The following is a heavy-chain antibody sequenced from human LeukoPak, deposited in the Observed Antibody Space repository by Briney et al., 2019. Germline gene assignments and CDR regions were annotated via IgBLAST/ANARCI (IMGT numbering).Heavy chain of an antibody. CDR3: ARVKGYFDSGNYFGFFDF. Sequence: GGSLRLSCEASGYTFSGHAMSWVRQAPGKGLEWVSTISGTTGTIYYADSVKCRFTISRDNSKNTLYLQMKSLRAEDTAEYHCARVKGYFDSGNYFGFFDFWGQGTLVTVSS. CDR1: GYTFSGHA. V-gene: IGHV3-23*01. J-gene: IGHJ4*02. D-gene: IGHD3-10*01. CDR2: ISGTTGTI.